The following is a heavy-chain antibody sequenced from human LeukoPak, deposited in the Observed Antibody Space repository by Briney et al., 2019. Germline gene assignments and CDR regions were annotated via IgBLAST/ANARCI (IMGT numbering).Heavy chain of an antibody. CDR2: IYYIGST. CDR1: GGSISSYY. J-gene: IGHJ5*02. V-gene: IGHV4-59*08. Sequence: NPSETLSLTCTVSGGSISSYYWSWIRQPPGKGLEWIGYIYYIGSTNYNPSLKSRVTISVDTSKNQFSLKLSSVTAADTALYYCARHSPGGWHDHWGQGTVVTVSS. D-gene: IGHD6-19*01. CDR3: ARHSPGGWHDH.